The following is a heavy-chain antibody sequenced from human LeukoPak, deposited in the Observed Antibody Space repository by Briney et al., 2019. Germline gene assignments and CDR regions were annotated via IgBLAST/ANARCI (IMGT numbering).Heavy chain of an antibody. Sequence: GASVKVSCKASGGTFSSYAISWVRQAPGQGLEWMGRIIPILGIANYAQKFQGRVTITADKSTSTAYMELSSLRSEDTAVYYCAVVPAAISGEVVDYYYGMDVWGQGTTVTVSS. D-gene: IGHD2-2*02. CDR3: AVVPAAISGEVVDYYYGMDV. V-gene: IGHV1-69*04. CDR1: GGTFSSYA. J-gene: IGHJ6*02. CDR2: IIPILGIA.